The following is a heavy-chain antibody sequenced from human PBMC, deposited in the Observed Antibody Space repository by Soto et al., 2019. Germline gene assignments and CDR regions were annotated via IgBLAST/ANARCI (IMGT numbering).Heavy chain of an antibody. J-gene: IGHJ5*02. Sequence: ASVKVSCKASGYTFTSYGISWVRQAPGQGLEWMGWISAYNGNTNYAQKLQGRVTMTADTSTSKAYMELRSLRSDDTAVYYCARDDGVVVDAFKDPWGQGTLVTVSS. CDR3: ARDDGVVVDAFKDP. V-gene: IGHV1-18*01. D-gene: IGHD3-22*01. CDR2: ISAYNGNT. CDR1: GYTFTSYG.